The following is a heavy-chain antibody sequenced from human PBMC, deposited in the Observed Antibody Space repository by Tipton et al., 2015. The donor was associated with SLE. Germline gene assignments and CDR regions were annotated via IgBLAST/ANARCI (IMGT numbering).Heavy chain of an antibody. J-gene: IGHJ4*02. Sequence: SGFTFSSYGMHWVRQAPGKGLAWVAFIRYDGSNKYYADSVKGRFTISRDNSKNTLYLQMNSLRAEDTAVYYCATIPQGGSWYTKVFDYWGQGTLVTVSS. CDR1: GFTFSSYG. CDR2: IRYDGSNK. V-gene: IGHV3-30*02. D-gene: IGHD6-13*01. CDR3: ATIPQGGSWYTKVFDY.